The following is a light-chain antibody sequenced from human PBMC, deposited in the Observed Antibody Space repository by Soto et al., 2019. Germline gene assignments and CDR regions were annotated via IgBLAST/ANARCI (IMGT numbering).Light chain of an antibody. J-gene: IGKJ5*01. CDR3: QQYNSYLIT. CDR2: DAS. Sequence: LQMTQSPSTLSASVGDRVTITCRASQSISSWLAWYQQKPGKAPKLLIYDASSLESGVPSRFSGSGSGTEFTLTISSLQPDDFATYYCQQYNSYLITFGQGTRLEIK. V-gene: IGKV1-5*01. CDR1: QSISSW.